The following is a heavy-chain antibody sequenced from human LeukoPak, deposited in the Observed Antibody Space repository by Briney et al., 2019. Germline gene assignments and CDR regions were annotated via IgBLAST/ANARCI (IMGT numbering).Heavy chain of an antibody. CDR1: GFTVISNY. CDR2: IYSGGST. D-gene: IGHD3-16*02. Sequence: GGPLRLSCAASGFTVISNYMSWVRQAPGKGLEWVSVIYSGGSTYYADSVKGRFTISRDNSKNTLYLQMNSLRAEDTAVYYCARGLEYYEYVWGSYRFDVFDVWGQGTMVTVSS. CDR3: ARGLEYYEYVWGSYRFDVFDV. V-gene: IGHV3-66*01. J-gene: IGHJ3*01.